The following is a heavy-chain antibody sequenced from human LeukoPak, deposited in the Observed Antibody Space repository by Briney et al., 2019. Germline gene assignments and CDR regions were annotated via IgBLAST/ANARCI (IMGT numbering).Heavy chain of an antibody. CDR3: AHRPDQPFLSQGDYYNSYFDY. Sequence: SGPTLVNPTQTLTLTCTFSGFSLSTSGVGVGWIRQPPGKALEWLALIYWDDDKRYSPSLKSRLTITKDTSKNQVVLTMTNMDPVDTATYYCAHRPDQPFLSQGDYYNSYFDYWGQGTLVTVSS. D-gene: IGHD1-1*01. CDR1: GFSLSTSGVG. J-gene: IGHJ4*02. V-gene: IGHV2-5*02. CDR2: IYWDDDK.